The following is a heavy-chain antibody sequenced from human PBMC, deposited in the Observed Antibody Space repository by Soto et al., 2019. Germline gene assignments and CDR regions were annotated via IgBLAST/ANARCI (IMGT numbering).Heavy chain of an antibody. CDR3: ASPYSSSLGNHDY. V-gene: IGHV3-21*01. J-gene: IGHJ4*02. D-gene: IGHD6-6*01. CDR1: GFTFSSYS. CDR2: ISSSSSYI. Sequence: EVQLVESGGGLVKPGGSLRLSCAASGFTFSSYSMNWVRQAPGKGLEWVSSISSSSSYIYYADSVKGRFTISRDNAKNLLYLQMNSLRAEDTAVYYCASPYSSSLGNHDYWGQGTLVTVSS.